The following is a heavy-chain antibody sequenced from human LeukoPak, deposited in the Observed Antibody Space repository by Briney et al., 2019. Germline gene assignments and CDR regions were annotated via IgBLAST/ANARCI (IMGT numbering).Heavy chain of an antibody. CDR3: ANSKWFLDY. J-gene: IGHJ4*02. CDR1: GFTFSSYA. D-gene: IGHD3-22*01. Sequence: PGGSLRLSCAASGFTFSSYAMHWVRQAPGKGLEWVAVISYDGSNKYYADSVKGRFTISRDNSKNTLYLQMNSLGAEDTAVYYCANSKWFLDYWGQGTLVTVSS. V-gene: IGHV3-30-3*01. CDR2: ISYDGSNK.